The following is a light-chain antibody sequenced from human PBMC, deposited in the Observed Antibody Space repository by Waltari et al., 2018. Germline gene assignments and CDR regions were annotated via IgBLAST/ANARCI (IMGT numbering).Light chain of an antibody. Sequence: QSVLTQPLSVSGFFGQSITISCTGTRRDVGGFNYVSWYQQHSGKAPKLLIFDVTNRPSGLSNHFTGSKSGNTAFLTISGLQAEDEAYYYCSSYTSIGSLVVFGGGTKLTVL. V-gene: IGLV2-14*03. CDR3: SSYTSIGSLVV. CDR2: DVT. J-gene: IGLJ2*01. CDR1: RRDVGGFNY.